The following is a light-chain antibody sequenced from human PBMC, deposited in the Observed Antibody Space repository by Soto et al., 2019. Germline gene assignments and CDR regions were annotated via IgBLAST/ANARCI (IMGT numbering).Light chain of an antibody. CDR2: DAP. Sequence: EIVLTQSPATLSLSPGERVTLSCRASQSVSSYLAWYQQKPGQAPRLLIYDAPNRATGIPARFSGSGSGTDFTLTISSLEPEDFAGYYCQQRSNWPAFGGGTKVEIK. CDR1: QSVSSY. V-gene: IGKV3-11*01. J-gene: IGKJ4*01. CDR3: QQRSNWPA.